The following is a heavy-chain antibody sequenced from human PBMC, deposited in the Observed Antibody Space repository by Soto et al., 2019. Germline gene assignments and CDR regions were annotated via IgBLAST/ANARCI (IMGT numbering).Heavy chain of an antibody. Sequence: SETMSLTSPVSGGSISSYFWSWIRQPPGKGLEWIGYIYYSGSTNYNPSLKSRVTISVDTSKNQVSLKLSSVTAADTAVYYCARHSVRFVSSSQVDYWGQGTLVTVSS. V-gene: IGHV4-59*08. J-gene: IGHJ4*02. CDR2: IYYSGST. CDR1: GGSISSYF. CDR3: ARHSVRFVSSSQVDY. D-gene: IGHD6-6*01.